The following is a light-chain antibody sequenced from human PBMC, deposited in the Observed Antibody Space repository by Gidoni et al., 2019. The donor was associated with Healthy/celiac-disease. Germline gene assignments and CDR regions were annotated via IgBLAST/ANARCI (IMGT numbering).Light chain of an antibody. CDR2: LGS. J-gene: IGKJ4*01. Sequence: DIVMTQSPLSLPVTPGEPASISCRSSQGLLHSNGYNYLDWHLQKPGQSPQLLIYLGSTRASGVPDRFSGSGSGTDFTLKISRVEAEDFGVYYCMQALQTPLTFGGGTKVEIK. CDR1: QGLLHSNGYNY. CDR3: MQALQTPLT. V-gene: IGKV2-28*01.